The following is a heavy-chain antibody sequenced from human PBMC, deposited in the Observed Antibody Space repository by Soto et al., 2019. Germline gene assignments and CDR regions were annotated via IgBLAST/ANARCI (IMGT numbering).Heavy chain of an antibody. J-gene: IGHJ6*02. CDR1: GYSFTSYW. Sequence: PGESLKISCKGSGYSFTSYWISWVRQMPGKGLEWMGRIDPSDSYTNYSPSFQGHVTISADKSISTAYLQWSSLKASDTAMYYCASSSGSSSSSVYYYGMGVWGQGTTVTVSS. V-gene: IGHV5-10-1*01. CDR2: IDPSDSYT. CDR3: ASSSGSSSSSVYYYGMGV. D-gene: IGHD6-6*01.